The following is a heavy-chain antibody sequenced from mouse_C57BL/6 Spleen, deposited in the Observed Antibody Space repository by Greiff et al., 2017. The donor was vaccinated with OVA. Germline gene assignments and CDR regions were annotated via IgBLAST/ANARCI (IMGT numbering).Heavy chain of an antibody. D-gene: IGHD1-1*02. J-gene: IGHJ4*01. Sequence: VQLQQSGTVLARPGASVKMSCKTSGYTFTSYWMHWVKQRPGQGLEWIGAIYPGNSDTSYNQKFKGKAKLTAVTSASTAYMELSSLTNEDSAVYYCTRGLYGDYAMDYWGQGTSVTVSS. CDR2: IYPGNSDT. CDR3: TRGLYGDYAMDY. V-gene: IGHV1-5*01. CDR1: GYTFTSYW.